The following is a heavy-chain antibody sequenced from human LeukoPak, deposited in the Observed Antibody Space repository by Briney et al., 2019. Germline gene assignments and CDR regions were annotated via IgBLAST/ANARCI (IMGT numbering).Heavy chain of an antibody. D-gene: IGHD5-18*01. CDR1: GYTFTSYY. CDR2: INPSGGST. CDR3: ARDLFRGYSYGLAVYYFDY. V-gene: IGHV1-46*01. J-gene: IGHJ4*02. Sequence: ASVKVSCKASGYTFTSYYMHWVRQAPGQGLEWMGIINPSGGSTNYAQKFQGRVTMTRDMSTSTAYMELRSLRSDDTAVYYCARDLFRGYSYGLAVYYFDYWSQGTLVTVSS.